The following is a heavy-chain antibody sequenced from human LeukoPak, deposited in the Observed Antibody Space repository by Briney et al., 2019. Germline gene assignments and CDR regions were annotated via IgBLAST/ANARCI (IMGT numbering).Heavy chain of an antibody. CDR3: AKGPPSGHDHYFDY. Sequence: GGSLRLSCAASGFIFSSYEMNWVRQAPGKGLEWVSYISSSGSTIYYADSVKGLFTISRDNSKNTVYLQMESLRAEDTAVYYCAKGPPSGHDHYFDYWGQGTQVTVSS. V-gene: IGHV3-48*03. CDR1: GFIFSSYE. J-gene: IGHJ4*02. CDR2: ISSSGSTI. D-gene: IGHD5-12*01.